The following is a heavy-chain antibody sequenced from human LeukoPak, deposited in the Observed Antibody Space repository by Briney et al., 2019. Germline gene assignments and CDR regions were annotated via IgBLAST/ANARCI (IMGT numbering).Heavy chain of an antibody. CDR3: AGQYYY. J-gene: IGHJ4*02. D-gene: IGHD2/OR15-2a*01. CDR1: GFTFSAYA. V-gene: IGHV3-23*01. Sequence: PGGSLRLSCAASGFTFSAYAMNWVRQAPGKGLEWVSTISATGDSTNYADSVKGRFTISRDNSKNTLYLQMNSLRAEDTAVYYCAGQYYYWGQGSLVTVSS. CDR2: ISATGDST.